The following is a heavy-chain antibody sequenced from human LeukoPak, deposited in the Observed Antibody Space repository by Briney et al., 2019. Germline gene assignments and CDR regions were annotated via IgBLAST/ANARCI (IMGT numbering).Heavy chain of an antibody. Sequence: KPSETLSLTCAVYGGSFSGYYWSWIRQPPGKGLECIGEINHSGSTNYNPSLKSRVTMSVDTSKNQFSLKLSSVTAADTAVYYCARQGSKVVVPAAIAEDYYDSSGYYSYYFGYWGQGTLVTVSS. CDR3: ARQGSKVVVPAAIAEDYYDSSGYYSYYFGY. J-gene: IGHJ4*02. D-gene: IGHD3-22*01. V-gene: IGHV4-34*01. CDR2: INHSGST. CDR1: GGSFSGYY.